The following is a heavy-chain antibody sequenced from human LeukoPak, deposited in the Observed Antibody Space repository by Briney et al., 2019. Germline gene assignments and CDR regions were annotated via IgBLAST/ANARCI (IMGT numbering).Heavy chain of an antibody. CDR2: IGHGGNNQ. V-gene: IGHV3-30*02. D-gene: IGHD3-10*01. CDR1: GFIFSSYG. Sequence: TGGSLRLSCAASGFIFSSYGMHWVRQAPDKGLEWVAYIGHGGNNQNYADSVKGRFTISRDNSKNTLSLQMNNLRTEDTAVYYCAKWTYGPGSPFDYWGQGILVTVSS. J-gene: IGHJ4*02. CDR3: AKWTYGPGSPFDY.